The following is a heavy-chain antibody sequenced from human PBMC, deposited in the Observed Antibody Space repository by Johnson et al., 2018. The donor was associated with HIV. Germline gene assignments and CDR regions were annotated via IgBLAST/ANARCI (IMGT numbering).Heavy chain of an antibody. Sequence: EVQLVESGGDWVQRGGSLRLSCAASGFTFSNYDIHWVRQATGKGLEWVSVIYSGGRSYYADSVKGRLTLSRDNSNNTLYLQMNSLRAEDTAVYYCARDVTAGNDAFDIWGQGTMVTVSS. CDR1: GFTFSNYD. D-gene: IGHD1-1*01. CDR2: IYSGGRS. V-gene: IGHV3-66*02. J-gene: IGHJ3*02. CDR3: ARDVTAGNDAFDI.